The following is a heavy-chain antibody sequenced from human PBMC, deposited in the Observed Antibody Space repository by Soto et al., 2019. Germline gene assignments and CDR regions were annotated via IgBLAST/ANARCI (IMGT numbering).Heavy chain of an antibody. V-gene: IGHV1-3*01. Sequence: GASVKVSCKASGNTVPNYAIHWVRQAPGQRLEWMGWINGGNGNTYYSEHFQGRVTITRDTSTGTAYMELSSLRSDDTAVYYCAREGLVLVPTTVNSDYYYYAMEGWGQGTTVTVSS. CDR1: GNTVPNYA. J-gene: IGHJ6*02. CDR2: INGGNGNT. D-gene: IGHD2-2*01. CDR3: AREGLVLVPTTVNSDYYYYAMEG.